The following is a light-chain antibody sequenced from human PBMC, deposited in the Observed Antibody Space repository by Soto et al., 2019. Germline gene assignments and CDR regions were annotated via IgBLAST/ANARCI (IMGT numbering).Light chain of an antibody. CDR2: GSS. J-gene: IGKJ4*01. CDR3: QQTYDSLVS. V-gene: IGKV1-39*01. Sequence: DIQMTQSPPSLSASVGDRVTITCRASQTISDYLHWYQQRPGKAPTLLIYGSSSLQTGVPPRFSGSGSGTESTLTISSLQPEDFGTYYCQQTYDSLVSFGGGTKVDIK. CDR1: QTISDY.